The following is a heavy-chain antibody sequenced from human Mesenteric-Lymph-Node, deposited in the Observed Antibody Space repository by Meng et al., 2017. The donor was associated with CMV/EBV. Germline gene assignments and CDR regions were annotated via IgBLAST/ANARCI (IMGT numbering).Heavy chain of an antibody. J-gene: IGHJ4*02. D-gene: IGHD1-14*01. V-gene: IGHV1-2*06. CDR1: GCTFTVHD. CDR2: IAAYTGVT. CDR3: ARGGATGVFDF. Sequence: SCKTSGCTFTVHDLHWLRQAPGQGLEWMGRIAAYTGVTDYVQRFQDRVFMTRDTSISTVYMELSGLRSDDTAMYFCARGGATGVFDFWGQGTLVTVSS.